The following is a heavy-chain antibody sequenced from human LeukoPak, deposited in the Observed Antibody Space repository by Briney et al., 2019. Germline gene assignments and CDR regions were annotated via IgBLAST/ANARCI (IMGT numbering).Heavy chain of an antibody. CDR1: GFTFDDYA. CDR2: ISGSGGST. CDR3: AKAGLLWAPAAIFDY. D-gene: IGHD2-2*01. V-gene: IGHV3-23*01. Sequence: GRSLRLSCAASGFTFDDYAMRWVRQAPGKGLEWVSAISGSGGSTYYADSVKGRFTISRDNSKNTLYPQMNSLRAEDTAVYYCAKAGLLWAPAAIFDYWGQGTLVTVSS. J-gene: IGHJ4*02.